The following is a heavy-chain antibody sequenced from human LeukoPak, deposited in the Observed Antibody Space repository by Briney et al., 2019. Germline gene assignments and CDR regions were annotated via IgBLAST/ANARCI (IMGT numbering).Heavy chain of an antibody. J-gene: IGHJ3*02. CDR1: GFTFSSYA. D-gene: IGHD3-10*01. Sequence: GGSLRLSRAASGFTFSSYAMSWVRQAPGKGLEWVSAISGSGGSTYYAESVEGRFTISRDNSKNTLYLQMNSLRAEDTAVYYCAKDEVPRWFGDPDAFDIWGQGTMVTVSS. CDR2: ISGSGGST. V-gene: IGHV3-23*01. CDR3: AKDEVPRWFGDPDAFDI.